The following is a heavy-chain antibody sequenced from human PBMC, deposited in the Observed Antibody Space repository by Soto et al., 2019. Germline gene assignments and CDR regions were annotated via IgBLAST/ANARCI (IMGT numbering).Heavy chain of an antibody. CDR3: AKQVEKSDIDAFDS. J-gene: IGHJ3*02. CDR1: GFTFRSYA. Sequence: EVHLLESGGGLVQPGGSLRVSCAASGFTFRSYAMTWVRQAPGKGLEWVSGVSGSGDYTYYADSVKGRFTISRDNSNNPLYLQMNSLRAEDAAVYYCAKQVEKSDIDAFDSWGQGTMVTVSS. D-gene: IGHD3-9*01. V-gene: IGHV3-23*01. CDR2: VSGSGDYT.